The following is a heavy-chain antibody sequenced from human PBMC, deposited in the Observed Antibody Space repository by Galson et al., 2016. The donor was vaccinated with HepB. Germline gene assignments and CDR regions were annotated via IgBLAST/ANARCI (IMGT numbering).Heavy chain of an antibody. V-gene: IGHV4-59*01. D-gene: IGHD6-19*01. Sequence: SETLSLTCTVSGGSLNGYNWTWFRQPPEKGLEWIGYVSDTGRGTYNPSLKSRVTMSVDTSKKQSSLKLRSVTAADTAVYYCARDSRGWSDYWGEGTLVTVSS. J-gene: IGHJ4*02. CDR2: VSDTGRG. CDR1: GGSLNGYN. CDR3: ARDSRGWSDY.